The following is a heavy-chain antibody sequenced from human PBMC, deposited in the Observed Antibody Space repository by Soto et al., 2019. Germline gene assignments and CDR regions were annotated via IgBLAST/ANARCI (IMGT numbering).Heavy chain of an antibody. J-gene: IGHJ4*02. V-gene: IGHV4-39*01. CDR2: IYYSGST. Sequence: SETLSLTCTVSGGSISSNNYYWGWIRQPPGKGLEWIGSIYYSGSTFYNPSLKSRVTISVDTSKNQFSLKLTSVTAADTAVYYCARQTALIIITFGGALDYWGQGALVTVSS. CDR1: GGSISSNNYY. D-gene: IGHD3-16*01. CDR3: ARQTALIIITFGGALDY.